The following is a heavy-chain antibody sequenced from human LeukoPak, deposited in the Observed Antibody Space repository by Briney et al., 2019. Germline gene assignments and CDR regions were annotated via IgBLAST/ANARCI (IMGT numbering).Heavy chain of an antibody. D-gene: IGHD2-2*01. CDR3: AKECCSSTSCYVSD. J-gene: IGHJ4*02. Sequence: GGSLRLSCAASGFTFSSYGMPWVRQAPGKGLEWVAFIRYDGSNKYYADSVKGRFTISRDNSKNTLYLQMNSLRAEDTAVYYCAKECCSSTSCYVSDWGQGTLVTVSS. CDR2: IRYDGSNK. CDR1: GFTFSSYG. V-gene: IGHV3-30*02.